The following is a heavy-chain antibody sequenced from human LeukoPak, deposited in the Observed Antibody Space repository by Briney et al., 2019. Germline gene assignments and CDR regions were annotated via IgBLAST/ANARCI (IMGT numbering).Heavy chain of an antibody. CDR3: ARGGIQWLATTYWFDP. D-gene: IGHD6-19*01. V-gene: IGHV4-39*07. CDR1: GGSISSSSYY. CDR2: IYYSGST. J-gene: IGHJ5*02. Sequence: SETLSLTCTVSGGSISSSSYYWGWIRQPPGKGLEWIGSIYYSGSTNYNPSLKSRVTISVDTSKNQFSLKLSSVTAADTAVYYCARGGIQWLATTYWFDPWGQGTLVTVSS.